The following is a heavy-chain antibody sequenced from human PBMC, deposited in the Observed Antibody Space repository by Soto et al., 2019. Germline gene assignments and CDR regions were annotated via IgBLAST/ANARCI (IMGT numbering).Heavy chain of an antibody. CDR1: GFTFSSYS. Sequence: GGSLRLSCAASGFTFSSYSMSWVRQAPGKGLEWVSAINGGGITTFFADSVKGRFTISRDNSRNTLYLQMNRLRAEDTAVYYCAKDRSPTVGATDSWGQGALVTVSS. CDR3: AKDRSPTVGATDS. J-gene: IGHJ5*01. V-gene: IGHV3-23*01. D-gene: IGHD1-26*01. CDR2: INGGGITT.